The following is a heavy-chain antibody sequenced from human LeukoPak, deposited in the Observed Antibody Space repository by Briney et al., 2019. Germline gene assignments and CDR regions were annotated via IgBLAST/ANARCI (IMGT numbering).Heavy chain of an antibody. D-gene: IGHD2-2*02. CDR3: AKNSRVVPAAIRSWFDP. J-gene: IGHJ5*02. V-gene: IGHV3-23*01. CDR1: GFTFSSYA. Sequence: GGSLRLSCAASGFTFSSYAMSWVRQAPGKGLEWVSAISGSGGSTYYADSVKGRFTISRDNSKNTLYLQMNSLRAEDTAVYYCAKNSRVVPAAIRSWFDPWGQGTLVTVSS. CDR2: ISGSGGST.